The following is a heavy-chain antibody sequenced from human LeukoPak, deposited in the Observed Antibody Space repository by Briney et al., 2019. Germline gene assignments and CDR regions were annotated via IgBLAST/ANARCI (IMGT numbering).Heavy chain of an antibody. J-gene: IGHJ4*02. Sequence: SQTLSLTCTVSGGSISSGDYYWTWIRQPPGKGLEWIGYIYNTGSTYYNPSLKSRITISVDTSKNQFSLKLSSVTVADTAVYYCARSKGVYYASRNFYNREDFWGQGTLVTVSS. CDR1: GGSISSGDYY. CDR3: ARSKGVYYASRNFYNREDF. V-gene: IGHV4-30-4*01. D-gene: IGHD3-10*01. CDR2: IYNTGST.